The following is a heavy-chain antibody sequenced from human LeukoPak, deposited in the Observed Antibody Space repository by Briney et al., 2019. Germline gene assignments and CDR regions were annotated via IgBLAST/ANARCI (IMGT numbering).Heavy chain of an antibody. V-gene: IGHV3-74*01. Sequence: GGSLRLSCAASGFTFRNYWMHWVRQGTGKGLVWVSRIYPDGSSTSYADSVKGRFTISRDNAKNTLYLQMYSLRAEDTAVYYCASLHDSSGYYYDDAFDIWGQGTMVTVSS. CDR3: ASLHDSSGYYYDDAFDI. CDR2: IYPDGSST. D-gene: IGHD3-22*01. J-gene: IGHJ3*02. CDR1: GFTFRNYW.